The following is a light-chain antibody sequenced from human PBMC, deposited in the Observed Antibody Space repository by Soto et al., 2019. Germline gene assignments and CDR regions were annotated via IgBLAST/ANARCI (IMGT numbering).Light chain of an antibody. Sequence: EIVLTQSPATLSLSPGERATLSCRASQSVSSHLVWYQQKPGQAPRLLIHDASNRATGTPARFSGSGSGTDFTLTISSLEPEDFAVYCCQQRSSWPSFGGGTKVEIK. CDR1: QSVSSH. CDR2: DAS. CDR3: QQRSSWPS. V-gene: IGKV3-11*01. J-gene: IGKJ4*01.